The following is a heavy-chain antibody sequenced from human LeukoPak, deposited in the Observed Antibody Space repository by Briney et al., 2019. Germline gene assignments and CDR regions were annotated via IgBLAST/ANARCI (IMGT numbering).Heavy chain of an antibody. Sequence: SGGSLRLSCAASGFTFSSYAMSWVRQAPGKGLEWVSSISASGGGTYYADSMKGRFTISRDNSKNTLYLQMNSLRAEDTAIYYCAKNLESYGDSATDYWGQGTLVTVSS. J-gene: IGHJ4*02. CDR1: GFTFSSYA. V-gene: IGHV3-23*01. CDR3: AKNLESYGDSATDY. D-gene: IGHD4-17*01. CDR2: ISASGGGT.